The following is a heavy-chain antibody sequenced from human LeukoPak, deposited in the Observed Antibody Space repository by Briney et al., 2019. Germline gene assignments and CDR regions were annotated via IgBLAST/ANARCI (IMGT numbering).Heavy chain of an antibody. Sequence: KPSGTLSLTCTVSGGSISSYYWSWIRQPPGKGLEWIGYIYYSGSTNYNPSLKSRVTISVDTSKNQFSLKLSSVTAADTAVYYCARIYDSSGYFIFDYWGQGTLVTVSS. CDR1: GGSISSYY. V-gene: IGHV4-59*01. CDR3: ARIYDSSGYFIFDY. CDR2: IYYSGST. D-gene: IGHD3-22*01. J-gene: IGHJ4*02.